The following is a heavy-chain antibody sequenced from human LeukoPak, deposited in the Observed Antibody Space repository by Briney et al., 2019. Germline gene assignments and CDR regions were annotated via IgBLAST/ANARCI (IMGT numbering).Heavy chain of an antibody. V-gene: IGHV3-23*01. CDR3: AKPACPSPPVPSGGSWSVDY. D-gene: IGHD2-15*01. J-gene: IGHJ4*02. CDR1: GFTFSSYA. Sequence: PGGSLRLSCAASGFTFSSYAMSWVRQAPGKGLEWVSAISGSGGSTYYADSVKGRFTISRDNSKNTLYLQMNSLRAEDTAVYYCAKPACPSPPVPSGGSWSVDYWGQGTLVTVSS. CDR2: ISGSGGST.